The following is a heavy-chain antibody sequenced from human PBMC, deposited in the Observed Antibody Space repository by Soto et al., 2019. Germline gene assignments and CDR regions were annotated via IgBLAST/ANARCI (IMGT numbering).Heavy chain of an antibody. Sequence: GGSLRLSCVVSGFSFRIYIMNWVRQAPGKGLEWISYISSDSGTIYYADSLKGRFTISRDNGKNSLYLQMNSLTGEDTAVYYCARGRLWSFDFWGQGTLVTVSS. CDR2: ISSDSGTI. J-gene: IGHJ4*02. CDR3: ARGRLWSFDF. V-gene: IGHV3-48*01. D-gene: IGHD3-10*01. CDR1: GFSFRIYI.